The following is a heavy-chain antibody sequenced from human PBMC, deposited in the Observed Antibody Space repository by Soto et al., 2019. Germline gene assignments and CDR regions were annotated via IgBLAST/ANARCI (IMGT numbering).Heavy chain of an antibody. CDR3: AKSIHRYFDWLPPYYYYYYMDV. V-gene: IGHV3-9*01. Sequence: GGSLRLSCAASGFTFDDYAMHWVRQAPGKGLEWVSGISWNSGSIGYADSVKGRFTISRDNAKNSLYLQMNSLRAEDTALYYCAKSIHRYFDWLPPYYYYYYMDVWGKGTTVTVSS. J-gene: IGHJ6*03. CDR1: GFTFDDYA. D-gene: IGHD3-9*01. CDR2: ISWNSGSI.